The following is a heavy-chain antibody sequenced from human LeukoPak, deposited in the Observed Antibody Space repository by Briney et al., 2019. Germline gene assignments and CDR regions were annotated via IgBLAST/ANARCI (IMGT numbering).Heavy chain of an antibody. CDR1: GFTFSSYG. Sequence: GGSLRLSCAASGFTFSSYGMHWVRQAPGKGLEWVAVISYDGSNKYYADSVKGRFTISRDNAKNSLYLQMNSLRAEDTAVYYCARKPPYVWGQGTLVTVSS. V-gene: IGHV3-30*03. CDR3: ARKPPYV. J-gene: IGHJ4*02. CDR2: ISYDGSNK. D-gene: IGHD2-8*01.